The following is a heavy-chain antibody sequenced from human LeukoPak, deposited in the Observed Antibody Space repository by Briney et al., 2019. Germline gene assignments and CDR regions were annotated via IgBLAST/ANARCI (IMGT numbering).Heavy chain of an antibody. Sequence: SETLSLTCTVSGASISSYYWSWIRQPPGKGLEWIGYIYYSESTHYNPSLKSRVTISVDTSKNQFSLRLSSMTAADTAVYYCASGPYPAAGTDHQFDYWGQGTLVTVSS. J-gene: IGHJ4*02. CDR1: GASISSYY. V-gene: IGHV4-59*01. CDR2: IYYSEST. CDR3: ASGPYPAAGTDHQFDY. D-gene: IGHD6-13*01.